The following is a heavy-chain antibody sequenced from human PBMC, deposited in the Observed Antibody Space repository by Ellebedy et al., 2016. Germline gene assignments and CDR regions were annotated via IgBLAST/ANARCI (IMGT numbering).Heavy chain of an antibody. CDR2: ISSSSSFI. J-gene: IGHJ3*02. Sequence: GGSLRLSCAASGFTFSIYNMNWVRQAPGKGLEWVSSISSSSSFIYYADSVKGRFTISRDNAKNSLYLQMNSLRPEDTAVYYCATGVTMLGAFDIWGQGTLVTVSS. CDR1: GFTFSIYN. CDR3: ATGVTMLGAFDI. V-gene: IGHV3-21*01. D-gene: IGHD3-10*01.